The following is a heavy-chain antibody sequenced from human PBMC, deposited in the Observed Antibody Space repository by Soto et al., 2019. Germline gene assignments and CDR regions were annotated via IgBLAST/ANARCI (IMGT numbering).Heavy chain of an antibody. CDR1: RFTFSSYT. V-gene: IGHV3-21*03. CDR3: ARDFDSSGYYGPVGAFDI. Sequence: PGGSLRLSCSASRFTFSSYTMNWVRQAPGKGLEWVSSISSSTTYIYYADSVKGRFTISRDNAKNSLYLQVNSPRAEDTAVYYCARDFDSSGYYGPVGAFDIWGQGTMVTVSS. CDR2: ISSSTTYI. D-gene: IGHD3-22*01. J-gene: IGHJ3*02.